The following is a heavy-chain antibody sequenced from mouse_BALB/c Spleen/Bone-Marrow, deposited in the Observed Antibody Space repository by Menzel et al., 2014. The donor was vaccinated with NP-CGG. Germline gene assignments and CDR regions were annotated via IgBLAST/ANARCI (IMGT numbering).Heavy chain of an antibody. J-gene: IGHJ3*01. D-gene: IGHD1-1*01. CDR3: SRDYGGTAWFAY. V-gene: IGHV14-3*02. Sequence: EVQLQQSGAELVKPAASVKLSCTASGFKFKDTHMHWVKQRPEQGLEWIGRIDPASGDTKYDPKFQGKAAITGDTSSNTAYLQLSTLTSEDTAVYYCSRDYGGTAWFAYWGQGTLVTVSA. CDR1: GFKFKDTH. CDR2: IDPASGDT.